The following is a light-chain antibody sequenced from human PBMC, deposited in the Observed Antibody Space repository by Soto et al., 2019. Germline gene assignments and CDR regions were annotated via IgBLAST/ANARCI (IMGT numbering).Light chain of an antibody. CDR3: SAYAGTNDLGV. V-gene: IGLV2-8*01. CDR1: SSDSGIYDF. CDR2: EVS. J-gene: IGLJ3*02. Sequence: QSALTQPPSASGSPGQSVTISCTGNSSDSGIYDFVSWYQQHPGKAPKLLIYEVSKRPSGVPDRFSGSKSGNTASLTVSDLQTEDAADYYCSAYAGTNDLGVFGGGTKLTVL.